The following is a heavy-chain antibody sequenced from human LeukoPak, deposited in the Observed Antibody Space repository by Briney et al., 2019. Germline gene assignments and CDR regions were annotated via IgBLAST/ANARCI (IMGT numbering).Heavy chain of an antibody. CDR1: GFIFTGYY. CDR3: ARDHPYSSGWHGRVEAFDL. CDR2: INPNSGGT. J-gene: IGHJ3*01. V-gene: IGHV1-2*02. Sequence: ASVKVSCKASGFIFTGYYMHWVRQAPGQGLEWMGWINPNSGGTKYAQKFQGRVTMTRDTSISTAYMDLSRLRSGDTAVYYCARDHPYSSGWHGRVEAFDLWGQGTTVTVSS. D-gene: IGHD6-19*01.